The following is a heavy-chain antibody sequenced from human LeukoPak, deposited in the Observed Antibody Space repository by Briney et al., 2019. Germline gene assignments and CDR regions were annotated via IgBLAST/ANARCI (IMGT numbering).Heavy chain of an antibody. CDR2: IYYSGST. D-gene: IGHD6-19*01. CDR1: GGSMSPYH. CDR3: VRAVSGRFDY. Sequence: SETLSLTCTVSGGSMSPYHWGWIRQPPGKGLEWTGYIYYSGSTNYNPSLNSRVTISVDTSKNQFSLRLSSVTAADTAIYYCVRAVSGRFDYWGQGTLVTVSS. J-gene: IGHJ4*02. V-gene: IGHV4-59*08.